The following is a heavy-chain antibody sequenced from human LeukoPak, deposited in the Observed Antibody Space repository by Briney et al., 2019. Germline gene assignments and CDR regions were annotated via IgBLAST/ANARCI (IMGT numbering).Heavy chain of an antibody. Sequence: GGSLRLSCAASGFTFSNFWMSWVRQAPGKGLERVAHIKQDGSEKYYVDSVKGRFTISRDNAKNSLYLQVNSLRDEDTAVYYCARGVPTGIDYFDSWGQGTLVTVSS. CDR2: IKQDGSEK. CDR1: GFTFSNFW. D-gene: IGHD1-1*01. CDR3: ARGVPTGIDYFDS. J-gene: IGHJ4*02. V-gene: IGHV3-7*01.